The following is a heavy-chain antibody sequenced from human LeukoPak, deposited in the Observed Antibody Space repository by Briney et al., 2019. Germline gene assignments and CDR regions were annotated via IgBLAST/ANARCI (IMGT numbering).Heavy chain of an antibody. Sequence: SETLSLTCTVSGGSISSYYWSWIRQPAGKGLEWIGRIYTSGSTNYNPSLKSRVTMSVDTSKNQFSLKLSSVTAADTAVYYCAREPLWSGYFVYDHWGQGTLVTVSS. CDR2: IYTSGST. J-gene: IGHJ4*02. CDR3: AREPLWSGYFVYDH. CDR1: GGSISSYY. D-gene: IGHD3-3*01. V-gene: IGHV4-4*07.